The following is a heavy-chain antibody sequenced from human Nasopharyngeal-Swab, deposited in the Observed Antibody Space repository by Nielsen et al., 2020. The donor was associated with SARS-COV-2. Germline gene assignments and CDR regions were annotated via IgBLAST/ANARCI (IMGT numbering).Heavy chain of an antibody. D-gene: IGHD3-22*01. CDR2: IYYSGST. CDR3: ARDRGYYDSSGPHNWFDP. CDR1: GGSISSYY. Sequence: SETLSLTCTVSGGSISSYYWSWIRQPPGKGLEWIGYIYYSGSTNYNPSPKSRVTISVDTSKNQFSLKLSSVTAADTAVYYCARDRGYYDSSGPHNWFDPWGQGTLVTVSS. V-gene: IGHV4-59*01. J-gene: IGHJ5*02.